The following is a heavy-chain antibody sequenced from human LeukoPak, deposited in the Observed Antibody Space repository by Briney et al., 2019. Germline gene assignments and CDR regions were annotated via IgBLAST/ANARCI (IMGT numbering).Heavy chain of an antibody. CDR3: ARERFLYGDYSRFALFDY. CDR1: GFTFSSYG. Sequence: PGRSLRLSCAASGFTFSSYGMHWVRQAPGKGLEWVAVIWYDGSNKYYADSVKGRFTISRDNSKNTLYQQMNSLRAEDTAVYYCARERFLYGDYSRFALFDYWGQGTLVTVSS. CDR2: IWYDGSNK. V-gene: IGHV3-33*01. J-gene: IGHJ4*02. D-gene: IGHD4-17*01.